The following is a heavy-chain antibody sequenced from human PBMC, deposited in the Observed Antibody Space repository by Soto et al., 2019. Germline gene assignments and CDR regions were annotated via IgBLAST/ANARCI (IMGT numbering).Heavy chain of an antibody. Sequence: PSETLSLTCTVSGGSISSYYWSWIRQPPGKGLEWIGYIYYSGSTNYNPSLKSRVTISVDTSKNQFSLKLSSVTAADTAVYYCARDVAYYDFWSGYYLYYFDYWGQGTLVTVSP. CDR3: ARDVAYYDFWSGYYLYYFDY. J-gene: IGHJ4*02. CDR2: IYYSGST. D-gene: IGHD3-3*01. V-gene: IGHV4-59*01. CDR1: GGSISSYY.